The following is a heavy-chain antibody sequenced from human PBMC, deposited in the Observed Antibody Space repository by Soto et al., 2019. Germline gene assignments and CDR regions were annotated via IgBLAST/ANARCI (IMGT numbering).Heavy chain of an antibody. Sequence: SETLSLTCAVSGGSISSGGYSWSWIRQPPGKGLEWIGYMYHSGSTYYNPSLKSRVTISVDRSKNQFSLKLSSVTAADTAMYYGARDTTTSPRGQGALVTVSS. D-gene: IGHD1-1*01. V-gene: IGHV4-30-2*01. J-gene: IGHJ5*02. CDR2: MYHSGST. CDR1: GGSISSGGYS. CDR3: ARDTTTSP.